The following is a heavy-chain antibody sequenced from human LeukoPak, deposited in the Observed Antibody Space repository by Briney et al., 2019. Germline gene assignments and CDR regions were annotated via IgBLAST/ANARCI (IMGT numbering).Heavy chain of an antibody. Sequence: GASVKVSCKTSGYTFTSYDINWVRQATGQGLEWMGWMNPNSGNTGYAQKFQGRVTITRNTSISTAYMELSSLRSEDTAVYYCAIVATIWGYYFDYWGQGTLVTVSS. CDR2: MNPNSGNT. CDR3: AIVATIWGYYFDY. CDR1: GYTFTSYD. J-gene: IGHJ4*02. V-gene: IGHV1-8*03. D-gene: IGHD5-12*01.